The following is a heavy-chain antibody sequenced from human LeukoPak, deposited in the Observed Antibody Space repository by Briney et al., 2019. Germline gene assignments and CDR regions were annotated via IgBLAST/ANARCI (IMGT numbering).Heavy chain of an antibody. CDR2: IIVGSGQT. V-gene: IGHV1-58*01. J-gene: IGHJ5*02. D-gene: IGHD3-10*01. CDR1: GFTLINSA. Sequence: GTSVKVSCKASGFTLINSAVQWVRQARGQRLEWVGWIIVGSGQTRYAQKFQERVTITRDMSTSPAFLQLSSLTSEDSAVYYCAAGDTLVRGVIIPFAPWGQGTLVTVSS. CDR3: AAGDTLVRGVIIPFAP.